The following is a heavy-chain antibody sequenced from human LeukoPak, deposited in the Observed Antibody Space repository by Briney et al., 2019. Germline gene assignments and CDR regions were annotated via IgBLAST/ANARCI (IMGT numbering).Heavy chain of an antibody. D-gene: IGHD2-8*01. CDR2: VRNKTKSYTT. CDR1: GFTFSGHY. J-gene: IGHJ4*02. V-gene: IGHV3-72*01. Sequence: GGSLRLSCAASGFTFSGHYMDWVRQAPGKGLEWVGRVRNKTKSYTTEYAASVKGRFTISRDDSKNLLYLQMNSVKIEDTAVYYCARVEGCTNGVCYYYFDYWGQGTLVTVSS. CDR3: ARVEGCTNGVCYYYFDY.